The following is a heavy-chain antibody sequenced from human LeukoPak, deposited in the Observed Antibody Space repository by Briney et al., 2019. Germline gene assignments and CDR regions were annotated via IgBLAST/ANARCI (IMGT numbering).Heavy chain of an antibody. CDR2: MFYSGST. Sequence: SETLSLTCTVSGGSMRSSSDFWAWIRQLRGKALEWLGSMFYSGSTTYYNPLLKSRVTISVDTSKNQFSLRLTSVTDSDTAVYYCARQSEYSSGWHYIDYWGQGTLVTVSS. CDR1: GGSMRSSSDF. D-gene: IGHD6-19*01. J-gene: IGHJ4*02. CDR3: ARQSEYSSGWHYIDY. V-gene: IGHV4-39*01.